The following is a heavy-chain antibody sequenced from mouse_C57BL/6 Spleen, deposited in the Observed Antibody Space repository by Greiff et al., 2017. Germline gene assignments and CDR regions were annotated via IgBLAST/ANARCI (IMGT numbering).Heavy chain of an antibody. V-gene: IGHV1-55*01. CDR2: IYPGSGST. CDR3: ARDYGSSYSYWYFDV. Sequence: VQLQQSGAELVKPGASVKMSCKASGYTFTSYWITWVKQKPGQGLEWIGDIYPGSGSTNYNEKFKSKATLTVDTSSSTAYMQLSSLTSEDSAVYYCARDYGSSYSYWYFDVWGTGTTVTVSS. J-gene: IGHJ1*03. CDR1: GYTFTSYW. D-gene: IGHD1-1*01.